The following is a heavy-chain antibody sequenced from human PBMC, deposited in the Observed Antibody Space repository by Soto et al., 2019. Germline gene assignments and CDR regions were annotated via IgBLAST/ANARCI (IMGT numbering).Heavy chain of an antibody. Sequence: QVQLQESGPGLVKPSQTLSLTCTVSGGSISSGGYYWSWIRQHPGKGLEWIGYIYYSGSTYYNPSLKSRVTISVDTSKNPFSLKLSSVTAADTAVYYCARVKGGRNCSGGSCYPAKNWFDPWGQGTLVTVSS. CDR3: ARVKGGRNCSGGSCYPAKNWFDP. V-gene: IGHV4-31*03. J-gene: IGHJ5*02. CDR2: IYYSGST. CDR1: GGSISSGGYY. D-gene: IGHD2-15*01.